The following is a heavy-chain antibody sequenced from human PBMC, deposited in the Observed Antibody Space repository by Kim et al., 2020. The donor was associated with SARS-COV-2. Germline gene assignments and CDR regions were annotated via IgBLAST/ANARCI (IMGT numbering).Heavy chain of an antibody. Sequence: EGSLRLSCAVSGFTFSSFGMTWVRQAPGKGLECVSTISGSGGNTYYADSVKGRFTISRDNSKNTLLLQMNSLRAEDTAVYYCAKHRTTATNHFDYWGQGTLVTVSS. D-gene: IGHD2-21*02. V-gene: IGHV3-23*01. CDR2: ISGSGGNT. J-gene: IGHJ4*02. CDR3: AKHRTTATNHFDY. CDR1: GFTFSSFG.